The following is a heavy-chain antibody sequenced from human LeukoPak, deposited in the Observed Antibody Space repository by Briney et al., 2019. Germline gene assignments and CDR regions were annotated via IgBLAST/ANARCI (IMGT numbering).Heavy chain of an antibody. J-gene: IGHJ3*02. D-gene: IGHD5-18*01. Sequence: PSETLSLTCTVSGGSISTYYWSWVRQPPGKGLEWIAYVRDNGESNYNPSLKSRVAISLDTANHQISLRLNFVTAADTAIYYCARQPANTAAFDIWGLGTMVTVSS. CDR2: VRDNGES. CDR3: ARQPANTAAFDI. V-gene: IGHV4-59*08. CDR1: GGSISTYY.